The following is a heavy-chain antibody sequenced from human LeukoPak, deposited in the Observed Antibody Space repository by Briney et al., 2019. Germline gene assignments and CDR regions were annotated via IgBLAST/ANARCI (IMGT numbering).Heavy chain of an antibody. CDR3: ARDKGITMIVVDAFDI. Sequence: PGGSLRLSCAPSGFTFSSYSMNWVRQAPGKGLEWVSYITSSGSTIYYADSVKGRFTISRDNAKNSLYLQMNSLRAEDTAVYYCARDKGITMIVVDAFDIWGQGTMVTVSS. J-gene: IGHJ3*02. CDR1: GFTFSSYS. V-gene: IGHV3-48*01. D-gene: IGHD3-22*01. CDR2: ITSSGSTI.